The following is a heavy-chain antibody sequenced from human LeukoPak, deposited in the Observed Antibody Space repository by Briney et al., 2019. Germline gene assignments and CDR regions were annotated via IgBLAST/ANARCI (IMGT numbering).Heavy chain of an antibody. V-gene: IGHV4-34*01. CDR2: INHSGST. Sequence: PSETLSLTCAVYGGSFSGYYWSWIRQPPGKGLEWIGEINHSGSTNYNPSLKSRVTISVDTSKNQFSLKLSSVTAADTAVYYCARRRLLSHYFDYWGQGTLVTVSS. CDR3: ARRRLLSHYFDY. CDR1: GGSFSGYY. J-gene: IGHJ4*02. D-gene: IGHD2-21*02.